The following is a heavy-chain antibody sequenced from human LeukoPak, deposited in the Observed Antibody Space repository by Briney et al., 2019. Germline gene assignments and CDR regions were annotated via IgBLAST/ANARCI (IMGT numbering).Heavy chain of an antibody. Sequence: GGSLRLSCVASGFTFGTYVMAWVRQAPGKGLEWVSAIDDSASFTYYADYVKGRFTISRDNSKNTLYLQMDSLRAEDTALYYCAKQHRSGSFPYYFDYWGQGTLVTVSS. J-gene: IGHJ4*02. CDR2: IDDSASFT. CDR1: GFTFGTYV. D-gene: IGHD3-22*01. V-gene: IGHV3-23*01. CDR3: AKQHRSGSFPYYFDY.